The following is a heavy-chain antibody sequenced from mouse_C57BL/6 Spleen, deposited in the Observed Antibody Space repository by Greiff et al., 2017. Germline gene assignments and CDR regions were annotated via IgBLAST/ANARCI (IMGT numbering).Heavy chain of an antibody. CDR2: IYPGDGDT. J-gene: IGHJ2*01. Sequence: QVQLQQSGPELVKPGASVKISCKASGYAFSSSWMNWVKQRPGKGLEWIGRIYPGDGDTNYNGKFKGKATLTADKSSSTAYMQLSSLTSEDSAVYFCARDYYGSSGYWGQGTTLTVSS. CDR3: ARDYYGSSGY. D-gene: IGHD1-1*01. CDR1: GYAFSSSW. V-gene: IGHV1-82*01.